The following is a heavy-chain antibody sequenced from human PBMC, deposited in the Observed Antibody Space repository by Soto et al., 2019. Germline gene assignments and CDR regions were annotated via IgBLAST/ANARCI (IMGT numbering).Heavy chain of an antibody. V-gene: IGHV3-74*01. CDR1: GFSFSTYW. J-gene: IGHJ1*01. CDR2: INVDGNTI. Sequence: EVQLVESGGGLVQPGGSLRLSCAASGFSFSTYWMYWVRQAPGKGLVWDSRINVDGNTINYADSVKGRFTVSRDNAKNTLYLQMNSLSAEDTAVYYCARDEGRQGPEYFHHWGQGTLVTVSS. CDR3: ARDEGRQGPEYFHH.